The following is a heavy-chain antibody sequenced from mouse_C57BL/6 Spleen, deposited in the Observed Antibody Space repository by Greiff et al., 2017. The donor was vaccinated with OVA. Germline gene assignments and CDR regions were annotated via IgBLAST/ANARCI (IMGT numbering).Heavy chain of an antibody. D-gene: IGHD1-1*01. Sequence: VKLVESGAELVKPGASVKISCKASGYAFSSYWMNWVKQRPGKGLEWIGQIYPGDGDTNYNGKFKGKATLTADKSSSTAYMQLSSLTSEDSAVYFCARGDYYGSTYFDYWGQGTTLTVSS. CDR1: GYAFSSYW. CDR3: ARGDYYGSTYFDY. CDR2: IYPGDGDT. V-gene: IGHV1-80*01. J-gene: IGHJ2*01.